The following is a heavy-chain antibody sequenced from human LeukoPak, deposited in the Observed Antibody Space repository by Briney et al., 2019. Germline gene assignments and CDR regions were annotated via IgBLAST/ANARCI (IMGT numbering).Heavy chain of an antibody. CDR3: ARVGYSYGSYYYYYMDV. CDR1: GFIFSSYA. CDR2: ISRSGENT. Sequence: GGSLRLSCAASGFIFSSYAMSWVRQAPGKGLEWVSAISRSGENTYYADSVKGRFTISRDNSNNTLYLQMNSLRAEDTAVYYCARVGYSYGSYYYYYMDVWGKGTTVTISS. D-gene: IGHD5-18*01. V-gene: IGHV3-23*01. J-gene: IGHJ6*03.